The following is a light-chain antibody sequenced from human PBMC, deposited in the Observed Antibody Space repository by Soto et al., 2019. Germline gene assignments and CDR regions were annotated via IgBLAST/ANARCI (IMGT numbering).Light chain of an antibody. Sequence: QSVLTQPPSASGTPGQRVTISCSTSSSNIGGNTVNWYQQVPGTAPKLLIYSYDQRPSGVPDRFSGSKSGTSASLAISGLQPEDEADYYCAAWDASLNGYVFGTGTKLTVL. J-gene: IGLJ1*01. V-gene: IGLV1-44*01. CDR1: SSNIGGNT. CDR2: SYD. CDR3: AAWDASLNGYV.